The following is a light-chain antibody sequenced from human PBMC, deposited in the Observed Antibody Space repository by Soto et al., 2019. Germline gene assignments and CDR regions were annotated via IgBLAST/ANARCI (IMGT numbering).Light chain of an antibody. CDR3: QQYSNWPPIA. V-gene: IGKV3-15*01. CDR1: QSVSIH. CDR2: DTS. J-gene: IGKJ5*01. Sequence: ETVMTQAPGTLSVSLGERATLSCRASQSVSIHLAWYQQTPGQPPRLLIYDTSTRANGIPARFSGSGSRTEFTLTISSLQSEDFAVYYCQQYSNWPPIAFGQGTRLEI.